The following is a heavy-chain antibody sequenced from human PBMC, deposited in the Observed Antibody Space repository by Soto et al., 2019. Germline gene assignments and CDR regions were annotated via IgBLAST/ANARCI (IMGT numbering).Heavy chain of an antibody. D-gene: IGHD3-3*01. Sequence: ASVKVSCKASGFTFTSSAMQWVRQARGQRLEWIGWIVVGSGNTNYAQKFQERDTITRDMSTSTVYMELSSLRSDDTAVYYCAAAASYYDFWSGYYDIDYWGQGTLVTVSS. CDR3: AAAASYYDFWSGYYDIDY. CDR2: IVVGSGNT. CDR1: GFTFTSSA. J-gene: IGHJ4*02. V-gene: IGHV1-58*02.